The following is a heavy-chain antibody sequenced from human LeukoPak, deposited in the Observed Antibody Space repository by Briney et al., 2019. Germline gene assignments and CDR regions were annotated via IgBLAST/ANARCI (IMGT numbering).Heavy chain of an antibody. CDR2: INPGGDNT. CDR3: ARIRDGYNDAYDI. CDR1: GYTFTKSY. Sequence: ASVKVSCKASGYTFTKSYIHWVRQAPGQRLEWMGLINPGGDNTDYAQKFQGRVTMTSDTSARTVYMELSSLRSEDTAIYYCARIRDGYNDAYDIWGQGTVVTVPS. D-gene: IGHD5-24*01. J-gene: IGHJ3*02. V-gene: IGHV1-46*01.